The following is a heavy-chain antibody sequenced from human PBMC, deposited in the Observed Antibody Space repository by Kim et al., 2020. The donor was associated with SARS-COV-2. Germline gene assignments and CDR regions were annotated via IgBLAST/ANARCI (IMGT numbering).Heavy chain of an antibody. CDR2: VYYTGRG. CDR1: SGSISSSGYF. D-gene: IGHD2-21*01. Sequence: SETLSLTCTVSSGSISSSGYFWGWLRQPPGKRLEWIGTVYYTGRGDYNPSLQSRATISVETFKNQFSLKLNSVTAADTALYYCARQNNAIRKAGAFEIWGQGTTGTVSS. CDR3: ARQNNAIRKAGAFEI. V-gene: IGHV4-39*01. J-gene: IGHJ3*02.